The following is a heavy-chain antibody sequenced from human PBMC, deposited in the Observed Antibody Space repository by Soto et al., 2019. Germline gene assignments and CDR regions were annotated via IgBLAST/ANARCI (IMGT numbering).Heavy chain of an antibody. J-gene: IGHJ6*02. D-gene: IGHD2-2*01. CDR3: ARGLFISPDIVVVPAAIGYYYYGMDV. CDR1: GGSFRGHY. Sequence: PSETLSLTCAVYGGSFRGHYWNWIRQPPGKGLDWIWEINYSGSTNFNPSLKRRVTISVDTSKNQFSLELSSVAAADTAVYYCARGLFISPDIVVVPAAIGYYYYGMDVWGQGTTVS. CDR2: INYSGST. V-gene: IGHV4-34*01.